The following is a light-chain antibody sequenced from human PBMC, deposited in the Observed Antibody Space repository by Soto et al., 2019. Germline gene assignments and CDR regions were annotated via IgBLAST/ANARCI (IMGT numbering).Light chain of an antibody. CDR1: QSVGSD. Sequence: EIVMTQSPATLSVSPGERATRSCRASQSVGSDLAWYQQKPGQAPRLLIYGASTRPTGIQARFSGSGSGTEFTLTISSLQSEDFAIYFCQQYNNWPPDRTFGQGTQVEIK. J-gene: IGKJ1*01. CDR2: GAS. V-gene: IGKV3-15*01. CDR3: QQYNNWPPDRT.